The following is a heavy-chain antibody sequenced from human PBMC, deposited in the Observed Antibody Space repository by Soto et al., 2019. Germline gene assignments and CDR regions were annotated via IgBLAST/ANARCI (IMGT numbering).Heavy chain of an antibody. D-gene: IGHD1-1*01. CDR2: IYPGDSDT. J-gene: IGHJ3*02. Sequence: PGESLKISCKGSGYSFTSYWIGWVRQMPGKGLEWMGIIYPGDSDTRYSPSFQGQVAISADKSISTAYLQWSSLKASDTAMYYCARRYNWNDDAFDIWGQGTMVTVSS. V-gene: IGHV5-51*01. CDR3: ARRYNWNDDAFDI. CDR1: GYSFTSYW.